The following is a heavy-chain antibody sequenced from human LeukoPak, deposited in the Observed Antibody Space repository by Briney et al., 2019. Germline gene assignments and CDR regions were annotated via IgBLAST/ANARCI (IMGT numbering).Heavy chain of an antibody. J-gene: IGHJ4*02. Sequence: GGSLRLSCSASGFPFSSYAMLWVRQAPGKGLECVSAISSGGSTHYADSVKGRFTISRDESENTLYLQMSSLRAEDTAVYYCAMNWNCDYWGQGTLVTVSS. D-gene: IGHD1-1*01. CDR3: AMNWNCDY. V-gene: IGHV3-64D*09. CDR1: GFPFSSYA. CDR2: ISSGGST.